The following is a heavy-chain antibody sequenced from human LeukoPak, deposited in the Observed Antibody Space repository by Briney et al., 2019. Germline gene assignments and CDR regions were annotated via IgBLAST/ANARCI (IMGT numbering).Heavy chain of an antibody. CDR1: GFTFSSYA. J-gene: IGHJ6*04. Sequence: GGSLRLSCAASGFTFSSYAMSRVRQAPGKGLEWVSAISGSGGSTYYADSVKGRFTISRDNSKNTLYLQMNSLRAEDTAVYYCAKARTNYYYYYGMDVWGKGTTVTVSS. CDR3: AKARTNYYYYYGMDV. CDR2: ISGSGGST. V-gene: IGHV3-23*01.